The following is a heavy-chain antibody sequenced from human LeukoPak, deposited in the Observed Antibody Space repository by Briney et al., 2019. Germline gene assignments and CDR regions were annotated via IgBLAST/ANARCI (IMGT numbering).Heavy chain of an antibody. D-gene: IGHD3-3*01. V-gene: IGHV1-18*01. Sequence: AASVKVSCKASGYTFTNYGLSWVRQAPGQGLEWMGWISAYNGDTYSSEKLQGRVTMTTDTSTSTAYMELRSLTSDDTAAYYCARDRWAPGGRSGSIDYWGQGTLVPVSS. CDR1: GYTFTNYG. CDR3: ARDRWAPGGRSGSIDY. CDR2: ISAYNGDT. J-gene: IGHJ4*02.